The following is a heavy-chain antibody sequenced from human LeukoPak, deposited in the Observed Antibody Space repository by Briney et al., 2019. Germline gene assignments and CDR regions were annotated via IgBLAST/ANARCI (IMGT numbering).Heavy chain of an antibody. J-gene: IGHJ4*02. D-gene: IGHD4-17*01. CDR1: GFTFSAYA. CDR3: AKARGDYLRRSFDY. Sequence: GGSLRLSSAASGFTFSAYAMSSVRQAPGKGLEWVSAISGSGGSTYYADSVKGRFSISRDNSKNTLYLQINTLRAEDTALYYCAKARGDYLRRSFDYWGQGALVTVSS. V-gene: IGHV3-23*01. CDR2: ISGSGGST.